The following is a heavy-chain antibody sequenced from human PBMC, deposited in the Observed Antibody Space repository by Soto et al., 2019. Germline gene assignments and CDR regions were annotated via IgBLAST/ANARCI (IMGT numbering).Heavy chain of an antibody. CDR1: GGSISSYY. CDR3: AREPIVGASWFDP. V-gene: IGHV4-59*01. J-gene: IGHJ5*02. Sequence: PSETLSLTCTVSGGSISSYYWSWIRQPPGKGLEWIGYIYYSGSTNYNPSLKSRVTISVDTSKNQFSLKLSSVTAADTAVYYCAREPIVGASWFDPWGQGTLVTVSS. D-gene: IGHD1-26*01. CDR2: IYYSGST.